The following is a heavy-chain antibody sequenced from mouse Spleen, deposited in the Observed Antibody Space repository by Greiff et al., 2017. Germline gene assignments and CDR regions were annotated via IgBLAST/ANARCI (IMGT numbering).Heavy chain of an antibody. CDR1: GYTFTSYW. V-gene: IGHV1-55*01. J-gene: IGHJ3*01. CDR2: IYPGSGST. Sequence: QVQLQQPGAELVKPGASVKMSCKASGYTFTSYWITWVKQRPGQGLEWIGDIYPGSGSTNYNEKFKSKATLTVDTSSSTAYMQLSSLTSEDSAVYYCARSGYSSDAAWFAHWGHGTLVTVSA. D-gene: IGHD1-1*01. CDR3: ARSGYSSDAAWFAH.